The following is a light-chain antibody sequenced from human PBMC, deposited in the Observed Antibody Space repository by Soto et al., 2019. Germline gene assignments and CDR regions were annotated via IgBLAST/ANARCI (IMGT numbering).Light chain of an antibody. CDR3: QQSYSALSIT. J-gene: IGKJ5*01. CDR2: AAS. CDR1: ESIARH. V-gene: IGKV1-39*01. Sequence: DIQMTQSPSSLSASVGDRVTITCRASESIARHLNWYQQKPGKAPKVLIYAASSLQNGVPSKFRGGGSGTDVTLTISNLQPEDFATYYCQQSYSALSITFGQGTLLEIK.